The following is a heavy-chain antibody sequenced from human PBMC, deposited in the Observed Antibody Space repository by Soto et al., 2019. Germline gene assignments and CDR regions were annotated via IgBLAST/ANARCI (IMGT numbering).Heavy chain of an antibody. CDR1: GFTFSNAW. V-gene: IGHV3-15*05. Sequence: EVLLVESGGGLVEPGGSLRLSCAASGFTFSNAWMSWVRQAPGKGLEWVGRIKSKTNGGTTDYAAPVKGRFAISRDDSRYTVYLQMNSLKTEDTAVYYCTTDDPINKYWGQGTLVTVSS. CDR2: IKSKTNGGTT. J-gene: IGHJ1*01. CDR3: TTDDPINKY.